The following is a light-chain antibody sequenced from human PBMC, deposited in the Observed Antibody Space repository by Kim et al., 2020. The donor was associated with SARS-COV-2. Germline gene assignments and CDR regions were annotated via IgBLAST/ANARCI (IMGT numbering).Light chain of an antibody. J-gene: IGLJ2*01. CDR1: SSDVGGYNY. CDR3: NSYADTNNLI. CDR2: EVN. Sequence: GQSVTLSCTGTSSDVGGYNYVSWYQHHPGKAPKLMIYEVNKRPSGVPDRFSVSKSGNTASLTVSGLQAEDEADYYCNSYADTNNLIFGGGTKLTVL. V-gene: IGLV2-8*01.